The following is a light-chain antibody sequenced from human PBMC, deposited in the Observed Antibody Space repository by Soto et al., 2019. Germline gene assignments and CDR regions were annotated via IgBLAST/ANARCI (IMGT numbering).Light chain of an antibody. CDR2: GAS. Sequence: IQMTQSPSSLSASVGDRVTITCRASQGISNELGWYQQRPGKAPKVLIYGASNLQSGVPSRFSGGASGTEFTLTISSLQPEDCATYYCLEDYTYPWTFGQGTTVEMK. J-gene: IGKJ1*01. V-gene: IGKV1-6*01. CDR1: QGISNE. CDR3: LEDYTYPWT.